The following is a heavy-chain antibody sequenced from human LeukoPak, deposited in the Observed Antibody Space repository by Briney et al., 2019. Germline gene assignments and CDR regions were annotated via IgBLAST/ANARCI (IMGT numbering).Heavy chain of an antibody. CDR3: ARQHTAWYVDY. D-gene: IGHD1-1*01. CDR1: GFSFSNYA. V-gene: IGHV3-23*01. Sequence: PGGSLRLSCAASGFSFSNYAMSWVRQAPGKGLEWASGVSASGASTYSEDSVKGRLIISRDNSKNTVFLQMNSLRVEDTAVYYCARQHTAWYVDYWGQGILVTVSS. CDR2: VSASGAST. J-gene: IGHJ4*02.